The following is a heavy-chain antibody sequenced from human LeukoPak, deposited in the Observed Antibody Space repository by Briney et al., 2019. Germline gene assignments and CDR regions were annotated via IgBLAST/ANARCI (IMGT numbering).Heavy chain of an antibody. CDR2: MNPNSGNT. J-gene: IGHJ6*02. CDR1: GYTFTSYD. V-gene: IGHV1-8*01. Sequence: ASVKVSCKASGYTFTSYDINWVRQATGQGLEWMGWMNPNSGNTGYAQKFQGRVTMTRNTSISTAYMELSSLGSEDTAVYYCARAESIAVAGYYYYYGMDVWGQGTTVTVSS. CDR3: ARAESIAVAGYYYYYGMDV. D-gene: IGHD6-19*01.